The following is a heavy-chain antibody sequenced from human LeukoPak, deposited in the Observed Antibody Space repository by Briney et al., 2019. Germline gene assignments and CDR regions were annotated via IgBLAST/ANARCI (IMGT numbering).Heavy chain of an antibody. CDR3: ARDVYGDYATDF. CDR2: ISGTSGYI. Sequence: GGTLSLSCTASGFTISSYTINWGCHAPRTGLERVSSISGTSGYINYSDSVKGRFTISRDNAKKSLYLQMNSLRADDTAVYYCARDVYGDYATDFWGQGTLVTVSS. CDR1: GFTISSYT. J-gene: IGHJ4*02. D-gene: IGHD4-17*01. V-gene: IGHV3-21*01.